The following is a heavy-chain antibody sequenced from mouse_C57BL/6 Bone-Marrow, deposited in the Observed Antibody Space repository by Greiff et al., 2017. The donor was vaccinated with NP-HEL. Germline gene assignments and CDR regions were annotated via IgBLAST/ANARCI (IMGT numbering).Heavy chain of an antibody. V-gene: IGHV5-17*01. CDR2: ISSGSSTI. D-gene: IGHD1-1*01. J-gene: IGHJ1*03. CDR1: GFTFSDYG. CDR3: ATPTVVGTRYFDV. Sequence: DVKLVESGGGLVKPGGSLKLSCAASGFTFSDYGMHWVRQAPEKGLEWVAYISSGSSTIYYADTVKGRFTISRDNAKNTLFLQMTSLRSEDTAMYYCATPTVVGTRYFDVWGTGTTVTVSS.